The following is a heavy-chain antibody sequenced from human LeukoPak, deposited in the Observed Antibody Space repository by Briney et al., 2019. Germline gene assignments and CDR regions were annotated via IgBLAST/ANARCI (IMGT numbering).Heavy chain of an antibody. J-gene: IGHJ3*02. CDR1: GGSISSSSYY. CDR2: IYYSGST. V-gene: IGHV4-39*07. CDR3: AREHHAFDI. Sequence: PSETLSLTCTVSGGSISSSSYYWGWIRQPPGKGLEWIGSIYYSGSTYYNPSLKSRVTISVDTSKNQFSLKLSSVTAADTAVYYCAREHHAFDIWGQGTMVTVSS.